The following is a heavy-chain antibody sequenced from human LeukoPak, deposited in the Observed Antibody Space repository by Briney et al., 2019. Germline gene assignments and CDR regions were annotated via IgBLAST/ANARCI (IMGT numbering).Heavy chain of an antibody. CDR2: IYPGDSDT. CDR1: GYTFTNYW. V-gene: IGHV5-51*01. J-gene: IGHJ4*02. CDR3: ARRRYGDYQDFFDY. Sequence: GESLKISCKGSGYTFTNYWIGWVRQMPGKGLEWMGIIYPGDSDTRYRPSFQGQVTISVDKSISTAFLQWTSLQASDTAMYYCARRRYGDYQDFFDYWGQGVLVTVSS. D-gene: IGHD4-17*01.